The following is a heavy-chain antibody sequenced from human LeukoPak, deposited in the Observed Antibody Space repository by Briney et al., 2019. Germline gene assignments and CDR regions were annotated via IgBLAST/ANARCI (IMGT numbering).Heavy chain of an antibody. Sequence: GGSLRLSCAASGFSFSSYAMTWVRQAPGKGLEWVSTIDVRGDNTYYADSVKGRFTISRDNSKNTLYLQMNSLRAEDTAVYYCAKDQGWTDGSGDYWGRGTLVTVSS. V-gene: IGHV3-23*01. CDR1: GFSFSSYA. J-gene: IGHJ4*02. D-gene: IGHD3-10*01. CDR3: AKDQGWTDGSGDY. CDR2: IDVRGDNT.